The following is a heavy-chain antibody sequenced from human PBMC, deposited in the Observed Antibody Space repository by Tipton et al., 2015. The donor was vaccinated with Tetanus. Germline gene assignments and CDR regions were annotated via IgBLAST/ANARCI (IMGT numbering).Heavy chain of an antibody. CDR2: VSASGNT. D-gene: IGHD2-21*02. V-gene: IGHV3-23*01. CDR3: AKLKSGGDSSAIEH. Sequence: ALRLSCAGSGFLISSYAMNWVRQVPGEGLEWVSGVSASGNTNYADSVDGRFTISRDNAKNTMYLQMNSLRAEDTATYYCAKLKSGGDSSAIEHWGQGTLVTVSS. J-gene: IGHJ4*02. CDR1: GFLISSYA.